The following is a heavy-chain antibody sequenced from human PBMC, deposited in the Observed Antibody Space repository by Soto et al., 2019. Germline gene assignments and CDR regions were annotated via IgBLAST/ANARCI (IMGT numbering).Heavy chain of an antibody. CDR2: IIPIFGTA. V-gene: IGHV1-69*01. D-gene: IGHD3-10*01. Sequence: KITCTDSGGTFSSSAISWVRQAPGQGLEWMGGIIPIFGTANYAQKFQGRVTITADESTSTAYMELSSLRSEDTAVYYCARDRKVRGVMGGDYFYYGMDVWGQGTTVTVP. J-gene: IGHJ6*02. CDR1: GGTFSSSA. CDR3: ARDRKVRGVMGGDYFYYGMDV.